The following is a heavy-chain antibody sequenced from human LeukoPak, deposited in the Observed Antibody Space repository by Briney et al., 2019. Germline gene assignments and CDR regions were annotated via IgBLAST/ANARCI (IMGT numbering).Heavy chain of an antibody. Sequence: GGSLRLSCAVSGFTLSTYAMTWVRQAPGKGLEWVANIKQDGSEKYYVDSVKGRFTISRDNAKNSLYLQMNSLRAEDTAVYYCARDGPSSWYGPFDYWGQGTLVTVSS. CDR1: GFTLSTYA. J-gene: IGHJ4*02. CDR2: IKQDGSEK. CDR3: ARDGPSSWYGPFDY. D-gene: IGHD6-13*01. V-gene: IGHV3-7*01.